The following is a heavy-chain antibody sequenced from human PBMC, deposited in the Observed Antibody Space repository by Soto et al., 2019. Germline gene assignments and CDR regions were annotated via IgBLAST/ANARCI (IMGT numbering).Heavy chain of an antibody. D-gene: IGHD2-15*01. V-gene: IGHV1-46*01. CDR1: GYTFTSYY. CDR2: INPSGGST. Sequence: QVQLVQSGAEVKKPGASVKVSCKASGYTFTSYYMHWVRQAPGQGLEWMGIINPSGGSTSYAQKLQCRVTMTRDTSTITVYMELSSLRSEDTTVYYCARLYCSGGSCYSPGDFWGQGTLVTVSS. CDR3: ARLYCSGGSCYSPGDF. J-gene: IGHJ4*02.